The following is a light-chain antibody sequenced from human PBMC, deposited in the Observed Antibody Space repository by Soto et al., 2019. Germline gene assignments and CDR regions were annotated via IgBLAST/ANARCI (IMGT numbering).Light chain of an antibody. Sequence: QSALTQPASVSGSPGQSITISCTGTSSDVGSYYLVSWYQHHPGKAPRLIIYEVVQRPSGVPDRFSGSKSGNTASLTVSGLQAADEADYFCKSYAGSNTYVFGSGTKVTVL. CDR1: SSDVGSYYL. CDR2: EVV. J-gene: IGLJ1*01. V-gene: IGLV2-14*02. CDR3: KSYAGSNTYV.